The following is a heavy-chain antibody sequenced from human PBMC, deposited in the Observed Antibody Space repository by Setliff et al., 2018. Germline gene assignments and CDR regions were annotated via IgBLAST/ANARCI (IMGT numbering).Heavy chain of an antibody. J-gene: IGHJ6*02. CDR3: ARDGGWFGAQLYYYYGMDV. CDR2: INASGGST. CDR1: GYTFTNYN. D-gene: IGHD3-10*01. V-gene: IGHV1-46*01. Sequence: ASVKVSCKASGYTFTNYNMHWVRQAPGQGLEWMGIINASGGSTTYAQKFQGRVTITRDTSASTAYMELSSLRSEDTAVYYCARDGGWFGAQLYYYYGMDVWGQGTTVTVSS.